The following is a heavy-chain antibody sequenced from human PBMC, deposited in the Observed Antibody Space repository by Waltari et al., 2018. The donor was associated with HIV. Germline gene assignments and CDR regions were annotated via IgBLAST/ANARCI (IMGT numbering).Heavy chain of an antibody. CDR1: GYTFTDYY. Sequence: QVQLVQSGAEVRTPGASVKVSCKASGYTFTDYYLYWVRQAPGQGLEWMGRINTNSGGTKSAQKFLGRVTVTRDTSISTAYMELSTLRSDDTAVYYCARGGWNIVEAKGSLDYWGPGTLVTVSS. J-gene: IGHJ4*02. CDR2: INTNSGGT. V-gene: IGHV1-2*06. CDR3: ARGGWNIVEAKGSLDY. D-gene: IGHD2-21*01.